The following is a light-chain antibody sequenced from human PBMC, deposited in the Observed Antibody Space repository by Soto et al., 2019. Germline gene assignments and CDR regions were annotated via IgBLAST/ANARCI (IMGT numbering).Light chain of an antibody. J-gene: IGKJ4*01. CDR3: QQSYSSPLT. Sequence: DIQMTQSPSSLSVSLGDRVTITCRASQSIGGFLNWYQQKLGKAPKLLIYAASSLQSGVPARFSGSGSGTDFTLTISSLPPEDFETYYCQQSYSSPLTFGGGTKVDIK. V-gene: IGKV1-39*01. CDR1: QSIGGF. CDR2: AAS.